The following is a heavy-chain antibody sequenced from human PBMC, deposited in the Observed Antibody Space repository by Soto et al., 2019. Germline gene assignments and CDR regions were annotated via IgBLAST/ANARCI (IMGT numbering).Heavy chain of an antibody. D-gene: IGHD2-2*01. J-gene: IGHJ5*02. V-gene: IGHV4-31*03. CDR1: GGSISSGGYY. Sequence: QVQLQESGPGLVKPSQTLSLTCTVSGGSISSGGYYWSWIRQHPGTGLEWIGYIYYSGSTYYNPSLKSRVTISVDTSKNQFSLKLSSVTAADTAVYYCARDCISTSCYGWFDPWGQGTLVTVSS. CDR3: ARDCISTSCYGWFDP. CDR2: IYYSGST.